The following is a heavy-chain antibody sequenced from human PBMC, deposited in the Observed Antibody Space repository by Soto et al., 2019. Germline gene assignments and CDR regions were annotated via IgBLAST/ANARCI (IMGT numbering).Heavy chain of an antibody. CDR3: TTSNDRDFYYYYYYMDV. CDR1: GFTFSNAW. J-gene: IGHJ6*03. Sequence: GGSLRLSCAASGFTFSNAWMSWVRQAPGKGLEWVGRIKSKTDGGTTDYAAPVKGRFTISRDDSKNTLYLQMNSLKTEDTAVYYCTTSNDRDFYYYYYYMDVWGKGTTVTVSS. CDR2: IKSKTDGGTT. D-gene: IGHD1-1*01. V-gene: IGHV3-15*01.